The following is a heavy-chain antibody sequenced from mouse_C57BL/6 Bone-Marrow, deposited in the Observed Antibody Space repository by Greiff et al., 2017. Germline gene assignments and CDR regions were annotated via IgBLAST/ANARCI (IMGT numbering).Heavy chain of an antibody. CDR2: IWTGGGT. D-gene: IGHD1-1*01. CDR1: GFSLTSYA. V-gene: IGHV2-9-1*01. Sequence: QVQLKESGPGLVAPSQSLSITCTVSGFSLTSYAISWVRQPPGKGLEWLGVIWTGGGTNYNSAHKSRMSISKDNSKSQVFLKMNSLQTYDTARYYCARNRLYYYDRSAMDYWGQGTTVTVSS. J-gene: IGHJ4*01. CDR3: ARNRLYYYDRSAMDY.